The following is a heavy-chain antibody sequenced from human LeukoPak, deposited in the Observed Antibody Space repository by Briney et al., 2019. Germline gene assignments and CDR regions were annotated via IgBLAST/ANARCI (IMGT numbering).Heavy chain of an antibody. D-gene: IGHD5-18*01. Sequence: PGGSLRLSCAASAFTFRSYAMIWVRQAPGKGLEWVSTVSGSGGSTYYADSVKGRFTISRDNSNNTLYLQMNSLRAEDTAVYYRAKGAASRGYTYVANWGQGTLVTVSS. V-gene: IGHV3-23*01. CDR3: AKGAASRGYTYVAN. J-gene: IGHJ4*02. CDR2: VSGSGGST. CDR1: AFTFRSYA.